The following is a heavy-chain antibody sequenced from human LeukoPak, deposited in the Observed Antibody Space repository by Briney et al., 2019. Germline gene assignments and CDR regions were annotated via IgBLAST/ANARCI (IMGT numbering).Heavy chain of an antibody. J-gene: IGHJ4*02. CDR1: GFTFSSYG. Sequence: GGTLRLSCAASGFTFSSYGMSWVRQAPGKGLEWVSAISGSGGSTYYADSVKGRFTISRDNSKNTLYLQMNSLRAEDTAVYYCARALRGFDYWGQGTLVTVSS. D-gene: IGHD3-10*01. CDR2: ISGSGGST. V-gene: IGHV3-23*01. CDR3: ARALRGFDY.